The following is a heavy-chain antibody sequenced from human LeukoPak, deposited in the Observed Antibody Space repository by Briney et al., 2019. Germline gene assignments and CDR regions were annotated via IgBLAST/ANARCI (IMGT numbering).Heavy chain of an antibody. CDR3: ARLKDWYDNGSDKWFDP. J-gene: IGHJ5*02. V-gene: IGHV4-39*01. Sequence: SETLSLTCTVSGDSVSSSSYYRDWIRQPPGKGLEWIGSISSDGNTHYNTSLKSRVTMSVDTSKDQFSLKLTSVTAADTAVYFCARLKDWYDNGSDKWFDPWGQGTLVTVSS. CDR2: ISSDGNT. D-gene: IGHD3/OR15-3a*01. CDR1: GDSVSSSSYY.